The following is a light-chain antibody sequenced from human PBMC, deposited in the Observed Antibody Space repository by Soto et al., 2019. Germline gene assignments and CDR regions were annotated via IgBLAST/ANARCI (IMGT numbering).Light chain of an antibody. CDR1: QSVSSK. Sequence: EILMTQSPATLSVSPGERATLSCRASQSVSSKLAWYQQKPGQAPRLLIYGASTRATGIPARFSGSGSGTEFTLTISSLKSEDFAVYYCQQYNNWPPWTFGHGTKVDIK. CDR3: QQYNNWPPWT. V-gene: IGKV3-15*01. CDR2: GAS. J-gene: IGKJ1*01.